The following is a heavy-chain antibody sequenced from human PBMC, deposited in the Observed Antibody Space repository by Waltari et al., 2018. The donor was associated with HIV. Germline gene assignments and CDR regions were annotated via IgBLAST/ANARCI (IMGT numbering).Heavy chain of an antibody. CDR3: AKDQGSNGDY. D-gene: IGHD2-8*01. J-gene: IGHJ4*02. CDR2: IRYDGSSK. Sequence: QVQLVESGGGVVQPGGSLRLSCAASGFSFSNYDMHWVRQAPGKGLELVAFIRYDGSSKYYADSVKGRFTISRDNSKNTLFLQMNSLRSEDTAIYYCAKDQGSNGDYWGQGTLVTVSS. V-gene: IGHV3-30*02. CDR1: GFSFSNYD.